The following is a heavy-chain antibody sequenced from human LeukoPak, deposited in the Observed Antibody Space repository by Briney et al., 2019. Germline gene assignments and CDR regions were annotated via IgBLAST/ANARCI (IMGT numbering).Heavy chain of an antibody. CDR3: ASHYGGNSNWFDP. Sequence: SQTLSLTCTVSGGSISSGSYYWSWIRQPAGKGLEWIGRIYTSGSTSYNPSLKSRVTISVDTSKNQISLKLSSVTAADTAVYYCASHYGGNSNWFDPWGQGTLVTVSS. CDR2: IYTSGST. CDR1: GGSISSGSYY. J-gene: IGHJ5*02. D-gene: IGHD4-23*01. V-gene: IGHV4-61*02.